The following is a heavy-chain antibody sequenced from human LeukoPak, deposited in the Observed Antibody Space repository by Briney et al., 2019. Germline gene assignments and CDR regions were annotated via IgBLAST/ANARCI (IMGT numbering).Heavy chain of an antibody. J-gene: IGHJ4*02. V-gene: IGHV1-2*02. CDR2: INPNSGGT. D-gene: IGHD2-15*01. CDR1: GYTLSDYF. Sequence: ASVNVSCKASGYTLSDYFMHWVRQAPGQGLEWMGWINPNSGGTKYAQKFQGRVTMTRDTSISTDYMELSSLRSDDTAVYYCARGLGLEYCTGGTCYPNLYFDYWGQGTLVTVSS. CDR3: ARGLGLEYCTGGTCYPNLYFDY.